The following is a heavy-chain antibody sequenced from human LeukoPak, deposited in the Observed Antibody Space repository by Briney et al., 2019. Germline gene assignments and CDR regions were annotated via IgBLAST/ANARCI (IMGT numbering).Heavy chain of an antibody. V-gene: IGHV3-23*01. CDR3: AKDARRTSGWYFFDY. D-gene: IGHD6-19*01. CDR2: ISDSGGST. Sequence: GGSLRLSCAASGFSFTIYSMYWVRQAPGKGLEWVSGISDSGGSTYYADSVKGRFTISRDNSKNTLFLQMNSLRADDTAVYYCAKDARRTSGWYFFDYWGQGTLVTVSS. CDR1: GFSFTIYS. J-gene: IGHJ4*02.